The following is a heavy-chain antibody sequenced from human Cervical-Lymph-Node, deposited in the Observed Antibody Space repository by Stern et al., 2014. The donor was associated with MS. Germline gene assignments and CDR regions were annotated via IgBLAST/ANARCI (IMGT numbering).Heavy chain of an antibody. CDR2: IIPIYGTR. CDR1: GGTFSNYV. V-gene: IGHV1-69*01. Sequence: VQLVESGAAVKKPGSSVKGSCKASGGTFSNYVIIWVRQAPGQGLEWMGGIIPIYGTRNYAQKFQGRVTFTADESTTTAYMELSSLRSQDTAVYYCATDDALAVAGGALSFHYWGQGTLVTVST. D-gene: IGHD6-19*01. CDR3: ATDDALAVAGGALSFHY. J-gene: IGHJ4*02.